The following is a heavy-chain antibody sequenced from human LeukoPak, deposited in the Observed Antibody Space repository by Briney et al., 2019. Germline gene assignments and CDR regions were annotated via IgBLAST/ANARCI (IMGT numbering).Heavy chain of an antibody. Sequence: SETLSLTCTASGGSISSYYWSWIRQPAGKGLEWIGRIYTSGSTNYNPSLKSRVTMSVDTSKNQFSLKLSSVTAADTAVYYCAREGPNLYSSSWAPIPHYYYHGMDVWGQGTTVTVSS. D-gene: IGHD6-13*01. J-gene: IGHJ6*02. CDR1: GGSISSYY. V-gene: IGHV4-4*07. CDR3: AREGPNLYSSSWAPIPHYYYHGMDV. CDR2: IYTSGST.